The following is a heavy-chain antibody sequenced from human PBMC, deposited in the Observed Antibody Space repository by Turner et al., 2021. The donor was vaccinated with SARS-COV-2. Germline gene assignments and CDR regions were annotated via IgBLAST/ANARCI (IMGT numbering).Heavy chain of an antibody. CDR1: GFTFSGYG. CDR2: ISYDGGNK. D-gene: IGHD2-15*01. J-gene: IGHJ4*02. Sequence: QVQLVESGGGVVQPWRSLRLSCAASGFTFSGYGMHWVRQAPGKGLEWVAVISYDGGNKYYADSVKGRITISRDNSKNTLYLQMNSLRAEDTAVYYCAKQGGPYCSGGSCYLHYFDYWGQGTLVTVSS. CDR3: AKQGGPYCSGGSCYLHYFDY. V-gene: IGHV3-30*18.